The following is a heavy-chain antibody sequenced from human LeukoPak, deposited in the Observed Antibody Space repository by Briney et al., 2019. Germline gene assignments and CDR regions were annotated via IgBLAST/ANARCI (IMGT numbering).Heavy chain of an antibody. CDR3: AREIVGAIGFDY. Sequence: PGRSLTLSCAASEFTFSSYAMHWVRQAPGTGLEWVGVISYDGSNEYYAASMKGGFTISSDNSRNTLYLQMIRLSADDTAIYYCAREIVGAIGFDYWGQGTLVTVSS. CDR1: EFTFSSYA. CDR2: ISYDGSNE. V-gene: IGHV3-30*04. D-gene: IGHD5-12*01. J-gene: IGHJ4*02.